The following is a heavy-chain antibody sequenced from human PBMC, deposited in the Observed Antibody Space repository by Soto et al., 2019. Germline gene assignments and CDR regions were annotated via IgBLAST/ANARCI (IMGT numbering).Heavy chain of an antibody. CDR3: ARVRSSGWYDFDY. V-gene: IGHV3-48*03. CDR1: GFTFSSYE. J-gene: IGHJ4*02. CDR2: ISSSGSTI. D-gene: IGHD6-19*01. Sequence: AGGSLRLSCAASGFTFSSYEMNWVRQAPGKGLEWVSYISSSGSTIYYADSVKGRFTTSRDNAKNSLYLQMNSLRAEDTAVYYCARVRSSGWYDFDYWGQGTLVTVSS.